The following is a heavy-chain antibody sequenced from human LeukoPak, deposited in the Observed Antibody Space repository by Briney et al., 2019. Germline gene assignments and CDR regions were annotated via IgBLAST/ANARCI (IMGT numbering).Heavy chain of an antibody. J-gene: IGHJ5*02. V-gene: IGHV3-23*01. Sequence: GGSLRLSCAASGFTFSNSAMSWVRQAPGKGLEWVSTLSGSGITTYYADSVKGRFTISRDNSKNTLYLQMNSLRAEDTAVYYCAKSDWFDPWGQGTLVTVSS. CDR2: LSGSGITT. D-gene: IGHD2-21*01. CDR3: AKSDWFDP. CDR1: GFTFSNSA.